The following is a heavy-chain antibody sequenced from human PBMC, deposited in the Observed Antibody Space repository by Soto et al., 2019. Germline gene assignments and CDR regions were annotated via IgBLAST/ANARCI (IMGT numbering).Heavy chain of an antibody. J-gene: IGHJ3*02. Sequence: ASLKVSCKTSGYTFTNHGINWVRQAPGRGLEWMGWINPYNANTNYAQKLQGRVTMTTDTSASTAYMDLRSLTSDDTAVYYCARDRVAGIWGDAFDIWGQGTTVTVS. CDR2: INPYNANT. D-gene: IGHD3-16*01. V-gene: IGHV1-18*04. CDR3: ARDRVAGIWGDAFDI. CDR1: GYTFTNHG.